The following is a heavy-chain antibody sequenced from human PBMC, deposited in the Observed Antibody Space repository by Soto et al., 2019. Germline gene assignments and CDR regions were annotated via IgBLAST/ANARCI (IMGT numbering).Heavy chain of an antibody. Sequence: GGSLRLSCAASGFTFSSYAMHWVRQAPGKGLEWVAVISYDGSNKYYADSVKGRFTISRDNSKNTLYLQMNSLRAEDTAVYYCASAVDTAMVTPFDYWGQGTLVTVSS. CDR1: GFTFSSYA. CDR2: ISYDGSNK. J-gene: IGHJ4*02. CDR3: ASAVDTAMVTPFDY. D-gene: IGHD5-18*01. V-gene: IGHV3-30-3*01.